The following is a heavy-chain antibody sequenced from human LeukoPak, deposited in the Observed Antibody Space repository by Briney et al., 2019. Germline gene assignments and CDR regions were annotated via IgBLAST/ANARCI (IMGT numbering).Heavy chain of an antibody. Sequence: PGGSLRLSCAASGFTVSSNYMSWVRQAPGKGLEWVSDINWNGDSTGYADSVKGRFTISRDNAKNSLYLQMNSLRAEDTALYYCARRESSYQNYYYYYHMDVWGKGTTVTVSS. CDR1: GFTVSSNY. CDR3: ARRESSYQNYYYYYHMDV. J-gene: IGHJ6*03. CDR2: INWNGDST. D-gene: IGHD3-16*02. V-gene: IGHV3-20*04.